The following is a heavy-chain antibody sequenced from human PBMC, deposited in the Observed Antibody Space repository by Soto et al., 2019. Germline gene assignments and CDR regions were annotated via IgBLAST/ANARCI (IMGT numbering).Heavy chain of an antibody. D-gene: IGHD2-15*01. V-gene: IGHV3-23*01. Sequence: GGSLRLSCAASGFTFSSYAMSWVRQAPGKGLEWVSAISGSGGSTYYADSVKGRFTISRDNSKNTLYLQMNSLRAKDTAVYYCAKDLPDIVVVVAASISAFDIWGQGTMVTVSS. J-gene: IGHJ3*02. CDR1: GFTFSSYA. CDR3: AKDLPDIVVVVAASISAFDI. CDR2: ISGSGGST.